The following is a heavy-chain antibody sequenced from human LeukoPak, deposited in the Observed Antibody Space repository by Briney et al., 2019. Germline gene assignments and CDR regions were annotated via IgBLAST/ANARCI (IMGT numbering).Heavy chain of an antibody. CDR3: ARGSLVHYYGSGSYRIRAGFDY. CDR2: ISTSGGTI. J-gene: IGHJ4*02. Sequence: GGSLRLSCAASGFTFSSYEMNWVRQAPGKGLEGVSDISTSGGTIYYADSVKGRFTISRDNAKNSLYLQMNSLRAEDTAVYYCARGSLVHYYGSGSYRIRAGFDYWGQGTLVTVSS. CDR1: GFTFSSYE. V-gene: IGHV3-48*03. D-gene: IGHD3-10*01.